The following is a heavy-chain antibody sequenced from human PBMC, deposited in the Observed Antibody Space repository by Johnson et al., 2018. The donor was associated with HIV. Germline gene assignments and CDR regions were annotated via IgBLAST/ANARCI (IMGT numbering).Heavy chain of an antibody. V-gene: IGHV3-13*01. CDR3: ARDRAWNYEGAFDI. J-gene: IGHJ3*02. Sequence: EKLVESGGGLVQPGGSLRLSCAASGFTFSSYDIHWVRQATGKGLESVSPIGPAADTYYPGSVKGRFTVSRENAKNSLYLQMNSLRAGDTAVFYCARDRAWNYEGAFDIWGQGTMVTVSS. CDR1: GFTFSSYD. D-gene: IGHD1-7*01. CDR2: IGPAADT.